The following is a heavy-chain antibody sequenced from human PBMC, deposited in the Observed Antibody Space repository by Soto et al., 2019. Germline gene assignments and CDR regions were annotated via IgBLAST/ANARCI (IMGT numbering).Heavy chain of an antibody. CDR1: GGTFSSYA. J-gene: IGHJ4*02. CDR2: IIPIFGTA. D-gene: IGHD1-26*01. Sequence: QVQLVQSGAEVKKPGSSVKVSCKASGGTFSSYAISWVRQAPGQGLEWMGGIIPIFGTANYAQKFQGRVKLTADESTSTAYMELSSLRSEDTAVYDCAGGDRGVGATTGYWGQGTLVTVSS. CDR3: AGGDRGVGATTGY. V-gene: IGHV1-69*01.